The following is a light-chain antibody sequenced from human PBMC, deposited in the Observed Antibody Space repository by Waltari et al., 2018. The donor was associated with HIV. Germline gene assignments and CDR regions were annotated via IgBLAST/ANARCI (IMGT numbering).Light chain of an antibody. CDR1: QDISNC. CDR3: QQYDNLPRRFT. V-gene: IGKV1-33*01. J-gene: IGKJ3*01. CDR2: DAS. Sequence: DIQMTQSPSSLSASVGDSVTITCQASQDISNCLNWYQQKPGEAPKLQIYDASNLEAGVPSTFSGSGSGTDFTLTISSLQPEDIATYYCQQYDNLPRRFTFGPGTKVEIK.